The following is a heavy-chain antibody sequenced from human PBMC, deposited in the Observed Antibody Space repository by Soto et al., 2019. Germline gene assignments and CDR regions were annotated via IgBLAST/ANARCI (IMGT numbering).Heavy chain of an antibody. CDR3: AREAFGSGYVWNGYYYYGMDV. J-gene: IGHJ6*02. CDR2: ISAYNGNT. CDR1: GYTFTSYG. Sequence: GASVKVSCKASGYTFTSYGISWVRQAPGQGLEWMGWISAYNGNTNYAQKLQGRVTMTTDTSTSTAYMELRSLRSDDTAVYYCAREAFGSGYVWNGYYYYGMDVWGQGTTVTVSS. V-gene: IGHV1-18*01. D-gene: IGHD5-12*01.